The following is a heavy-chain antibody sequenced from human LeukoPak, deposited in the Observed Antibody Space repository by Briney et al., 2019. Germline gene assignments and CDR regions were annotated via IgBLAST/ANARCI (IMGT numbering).Heavy chain of an antibody. J-gene: IGHJ4*02. CDR1: GGSISSYY. CDR2: IYYSGST. V-gene: IGHV4-59*01. D-gene: IGHD3-3*01. Sequence: PSETLSLTCTASGGSISSYYWSWIRQPPGKGLEWIGYIYYSGSTNYNPSLKSRVTISVDTSKNQFSLKLSSVTAADTAVYYCARARGSIFGVVIDYWGQGTQVTVSS. CDR3: ARARGSIFGVVIDY.